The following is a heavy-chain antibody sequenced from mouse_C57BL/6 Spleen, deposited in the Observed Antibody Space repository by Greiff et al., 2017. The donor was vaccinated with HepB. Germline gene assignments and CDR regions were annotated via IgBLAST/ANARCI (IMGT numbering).Heavy chain of an antibody. CDR3: SKGPAWFAY. J-gene: IGHJ3*01. Sequence: VQLQQSGAELVRPGASVKLSCKASGYTFTDYYINWVKQRPGQGLEWIARIYPGSGNPYYNEKFKGTATLTAEKSSSTAYMQLSSLTSEDSAFYFCSKGPAWFAYWGQGTLVTVSA. CDR1: GYTFTDYY. CDR2: IYPGSGNP. V-gene: IGHV1-76*01.